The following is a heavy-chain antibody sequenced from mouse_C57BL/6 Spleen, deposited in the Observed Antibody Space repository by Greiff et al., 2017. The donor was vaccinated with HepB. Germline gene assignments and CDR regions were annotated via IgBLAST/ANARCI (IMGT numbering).Heavy chain of an antibody. V-gene: IGHV1-4*01. Sequence: QVQLQQPGAELARPGASVKMSCKASGYTFTSYTMHWVKQRPGQGLEWIGYINPSSGYTKYHQKFKDKATLTADNSSSTAYMQLSSLTSEDSAVYYCARGDYYGRSLSYWGQGTTLTVSS. D-gene: IGHD1-1*01. J-gene: IGHJ2*01. CDR1: GYTFTSYT. CDR3: ARGDYYGRSLSY. CDR2: INPSSGYT.